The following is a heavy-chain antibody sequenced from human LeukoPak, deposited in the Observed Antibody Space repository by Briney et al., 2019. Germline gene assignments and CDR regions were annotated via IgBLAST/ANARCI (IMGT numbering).Heavy chain of an antibody. CDR2: IYYSGST. J-gene: IGHJ4*02. D-gene: IGHD3-22*01. Sequence: SETLSLACTVSGGSISSYYWSWIRQPPGKGLEWIGYIYYSGSTNYNPSLKSRVTISVDTSKNQFSLKLSSVTAADTAVYYCARVVDYDSSGYFRYYFDYWGQGTLVTVSS. V-gene: IGHV4-59*01. CDR1: GGSISSYY. CDR3: ARVVDYDSSGYFRYYFDY.